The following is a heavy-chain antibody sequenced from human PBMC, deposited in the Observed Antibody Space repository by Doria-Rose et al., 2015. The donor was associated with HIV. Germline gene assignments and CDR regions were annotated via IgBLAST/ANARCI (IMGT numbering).Heavy chain of an antibody. V-gene: IGHV4-31*02. Sequence: VYGASVSSRGYYWHWLRQVPGKGLESLGYTYYTGTSDYSPSLKSRLNMAVDTSKNQFSLKLSFVTVADTAVYYCARMGSYRELDYWGKGARVIVSA. D-gene: IGHD3-3*01. CDR1: GASVSSRGYY. J-gene: IGHJ4*02. CDR2: TYYTGTS. CDR3: ARMGSYRELDY.